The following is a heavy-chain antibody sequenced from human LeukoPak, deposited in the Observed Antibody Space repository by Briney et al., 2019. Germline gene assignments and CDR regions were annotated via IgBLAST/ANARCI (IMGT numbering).Heavy chain of an antibody. Sequence: GGSLRLSCAASGFTFSSYGMHWVRQAPGKGLEWVAVIWYDGSNKYYADSVKGRFSISRDNSKNTLYLQMNSLRAEDTAVYYCARDRRRDDYKLFDYWGQGTLVTVSS. CDR1: GFTFSSYG. J-gene: IGHJ4*02. V-gene: IGHV3-33*01. D-gene: IGHD5-24*01. CDR2: IWYDGSNK. CDR3: ARDRRRDDYKLFDY.